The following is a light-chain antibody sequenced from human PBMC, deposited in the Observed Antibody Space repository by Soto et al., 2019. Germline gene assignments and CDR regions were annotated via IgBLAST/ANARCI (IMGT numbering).Light chain of an antibody. CDR1: QSLLHSNDYNY. V-gene: IGKV2-28*01. CDR2: LGS. J-gene: IGKJ5*01. CDR3: MQALQTPPT. Sequence: DIVMTQSPLSLPVTPGEPASMSCRSSQSLLHSNDYNYLDWYLQKPGQSPQLLIYLGSNRASGVPDRFSGSGSGTDFTLEISRVEAEDVGVYYCMQALQTPPTFGQGTRLEIX.